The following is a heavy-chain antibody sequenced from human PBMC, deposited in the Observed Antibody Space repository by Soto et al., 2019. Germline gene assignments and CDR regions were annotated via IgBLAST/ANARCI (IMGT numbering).Heavy chain of an antibody. J-gene: IGHJ4*02. CDR2: ISWDGGST. V-gene: IGHV3-43*01. Sequence: EVQLVESGGVVVQPGGSLRLSCAASGFTFDDYTMHWVRQAPGQGLEWVSLISWDGGSTYYADSVKGRFTISRDNSKNALYLQMNSLRTEDTALYYCAKVFDRVYDYWGQGTLVTVSS. D-gene: IGHD2-8*01. CDR1: GFTFDDYT. CDR3: AKVFDRVYDY.